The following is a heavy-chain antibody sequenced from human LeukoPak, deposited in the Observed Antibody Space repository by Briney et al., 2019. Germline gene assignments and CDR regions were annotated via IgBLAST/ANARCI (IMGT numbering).Heavy chain of an antibody. CDR3: AKDQAIGRDGYNSLRYYFDY. CDR2: ISYDGSNK. D-gene: IGHD5-24*01. J-gene: IGHJ4*02. CDR1: GFTFSSYG. V-gene: IGHV3-30*18. Sequence: GGSLRLSCAASGFTFSSYGMHWARQAPGKGLEWVAVISYDGSNKYYVDSVKGRFTISRDNSKNTLYLQMNSLRAEDTAVYYCAKDQAIGRDGYNSLRYYFDYWGQGTLVTVSS.